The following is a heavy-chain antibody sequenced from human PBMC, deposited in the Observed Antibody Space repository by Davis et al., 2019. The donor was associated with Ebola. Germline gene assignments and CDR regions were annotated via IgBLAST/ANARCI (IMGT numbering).Heavy chain of an antibody. Sequence: GESLKISCSASGFTFSSYAMHWVRQAPGKGLEYVSAISSNGGSTYYADSVKGRFTISRDNSKNTLYLQMSSLRAEDTAVYYCVKDPMVRGVIISGVAGLKNYYFDYWGQGTLVTVSS. CDR3: VKDPMVRGVIISGVAGLKNYYFDY. CDR1: GFTFSSYA. V-gene: IGHV3-64D*06. CDR2: ISSNGGST. D-gene: IGHD3-10*01. J-gene: IGHJ4*02.